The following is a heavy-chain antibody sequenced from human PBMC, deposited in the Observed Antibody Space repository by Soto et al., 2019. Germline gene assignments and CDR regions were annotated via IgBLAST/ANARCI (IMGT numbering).Heavy chain of an antibody. J-gene: IGHJ6*02. D-gene: IGHD3-3*01. V-gene: IGHV4-59*08. CDR2: IYYSGST. Sequence: SETLSLTCTVFGGSISSYYWSWIRQPPGKGLEWIGYIYYSGSTNYNPSLKSRVTISVDTSKNQFSLKLSSVTAADTAVYYCASENDFWSGGMDVWGQGTTVTVSS. CDR3: ASENDFWSGGMDV. CDR1: GGSISSYY.